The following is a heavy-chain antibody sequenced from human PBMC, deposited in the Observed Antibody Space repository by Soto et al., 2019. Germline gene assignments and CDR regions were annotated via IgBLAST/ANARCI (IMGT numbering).Heavy chain of an antibody. CDR1: GGTFSSYA. V-gene: IGHV1-69*13. D-gene: IGHD1-20*01. CDR2: IIPIFGTA. J-gene: IGHJ6*02. Sequence: KHLWASVKVSCKASGGTFSSYAISWVRQAPGQGLEWMGGIIPIFGTANYAQKFQGRVTITADESTSTAYMELSSLRSEDTAVYYCARVPRYNWNDSGYYYYGMDVWGQGTTVTVSS. CDR3: ARVPRYNWNDSGYYYYGMDV.